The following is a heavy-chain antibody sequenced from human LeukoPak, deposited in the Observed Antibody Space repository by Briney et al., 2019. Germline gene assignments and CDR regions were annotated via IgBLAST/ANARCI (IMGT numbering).Heavy chain of an antibody. CDR2: IIPIFGTA. CDR1: GGTFSSYA. Sequence: SVKVSCKASGGTFSSYATSWVRQAPGQGLEWMGGIIPIFGTANYAQKFQGRVTITADESTSTAYMELSSLRSEDTAVYYCAREDCYDSSGPFDYWGQGTLVTVSS. J-gene: IGHJ4*02. D-gene: IGHD3-22*01. CDR3: AREDCYDSSGPFDY. V-gene: IGHV1-69*01.